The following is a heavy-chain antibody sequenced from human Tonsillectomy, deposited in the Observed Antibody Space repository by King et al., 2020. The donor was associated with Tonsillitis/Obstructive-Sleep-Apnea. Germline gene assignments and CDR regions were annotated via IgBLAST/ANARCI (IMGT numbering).Heavy chain of an antibody. J-gene: IGHJ3*02. CDR1: GFTFSNYW. Sequence: VQLVESGGGLVQPGGSLRLSCAASGFTFSNYWMHWVRQAPGKGLVWVSRSNSDGGFISYADSVEGRFTISRDKPKNTRYLQMNSLRAEGTAVYYCARGRMGAFDMWGQGTMVTVSS. V-gene: IGHV3-74*01. D-gene: IGHD3-10*01. CDR3: ARGRMGAFDM. CDR2: SNSDGGFI.